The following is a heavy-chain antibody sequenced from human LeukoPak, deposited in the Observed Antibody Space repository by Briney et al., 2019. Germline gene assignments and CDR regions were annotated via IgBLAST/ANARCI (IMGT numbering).Heavy chain of an antibody. CDR3: AKGKDPDN. J-gene: IGHJ4*02. Sequence: GGSLRLSCAASGFTFSSFAMSWVRQAPGKGLEWVSAVSGGGSTYYADSVKGRFTISRDNSRNTVYLQMNSLRAEDTAVYFCAKGKDPDNWGQGTLVTVSS. V-gene: IGHV3-23*01. CDR2: VSGGGST. CDR1: GFTFSSFA.